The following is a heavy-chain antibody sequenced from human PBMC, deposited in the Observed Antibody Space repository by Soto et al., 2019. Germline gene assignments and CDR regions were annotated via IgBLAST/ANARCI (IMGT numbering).Heavy chain of an antibody. Sequence: QVQLVQSGAEVKKPGSSVKVSCKASGGTFSSYAISWVRQAPGQGLEWMGGIIPIFGTANYAQKFQGRVTIPEAKSTSTAYMGRSSLRSEDTAVYYCAGGRDSYYDRSGYCIDYWGQGTLVTVSS. CDR3: AGGRDSYYDRSGYCIDY. V-gene: IGHV1-69*06. J-gene: IGHJ4*02. CDR1: GGTFSSYA. CDR2: IIPIFGTA. D-gene: IGHD3-22*01.